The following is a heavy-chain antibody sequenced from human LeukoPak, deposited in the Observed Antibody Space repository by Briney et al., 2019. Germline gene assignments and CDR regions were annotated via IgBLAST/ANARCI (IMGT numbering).Heavy chain of an antibody. V-gene: IGHV3-74*01. CDR3: ARVRSGSSAGNYGMDV. Sequence: PGGSLRLSCAASGFTFSSYWMHWVRQAPGKGLVWVSRINSDGSSTSYADSVKGRFTISRDNAKNTLYVQMNSLRVEDTAVYYCARVRSGSSAGNYGMDVWGQGTTVTVSS. CDR2: INSDGSST. D-gene: IGHD1-26*01. J-gene: IGHJ6*02. CDR1: GFTFSSYW.